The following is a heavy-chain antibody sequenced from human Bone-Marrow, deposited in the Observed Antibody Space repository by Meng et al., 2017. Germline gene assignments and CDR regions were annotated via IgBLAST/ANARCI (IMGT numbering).Heavy chain of an antibody. CDR2: ISSSSSYI. Sequence: GESLKISCAASGFTFSSYSMNWVRQAPGKGLEWVSSISSSSSYIYYADSVKGRFTISRDSAKNSLYLQMNSLRAEDTAVYYCATRVRGVTVVAYYFDYWGQGTLVTVSS. D-gene: IGHD3-10*01. CDR3: ATRVRGVTVVAYYFDY. V-gene: IGHV3-21*01. CDR1: GFTFSSYS. J-gene: IGHJ4*02.